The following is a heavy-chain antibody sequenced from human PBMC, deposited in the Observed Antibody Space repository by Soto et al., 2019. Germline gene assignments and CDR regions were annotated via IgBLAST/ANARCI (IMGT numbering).Heavy chain of an antibody. Sequence: PGGSLRLSCAASGFTFSSYGMHWVRQAPGKGLEWVAVIWYDGSNKYYADSVKGRFTISRDNSKNTLYLQMNSLRAEDTAVYYCARDLSAYYYDSSGGGDWGQGTLVIVSS. J-gene: IGHJ1*01. V-gene: IGHV3-33*01. CDR3: ARDLSAYYYDSSGGGD. CDR2: IWYDGSNK. D-gene: IGHD3-22*01. CDR1: GFTFSSYG.